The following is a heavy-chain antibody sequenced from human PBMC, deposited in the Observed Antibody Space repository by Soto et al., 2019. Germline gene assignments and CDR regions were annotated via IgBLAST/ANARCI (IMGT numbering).Heavy chain of an antibody. CDR2: IYPGDSDT. CDR1: GYSFTSYW. CDR3: ASQTPGKLVMKDYYYGMDV. J-gene: IGHJ6*02. Sequence: ASVTVSCKGSGYSFTSYWIGWVRQMPGKGLEWMGIIYPGDSDTRYSPSFQGQVTISADKSISTAYLQWSSLKASDTAMYYCASQTPGKLVMKDYYYGMDVWGQGTTVTVSS. V-gene: IGHV5-51*01. D-gene: IGHD6-6*01.